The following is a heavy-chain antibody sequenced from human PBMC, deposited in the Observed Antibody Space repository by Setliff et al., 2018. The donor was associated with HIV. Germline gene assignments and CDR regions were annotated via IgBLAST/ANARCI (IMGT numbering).Heavy chain of an antibody. D-gene: IGHD6-13*01. Sequence: GASVKVSCKTSGYTLTELSIHWVRQAPGKGLGWMANFDPEDGETFYAQKFQGRLTMTEDTSTDTAYMELSSLRSDDTAMYYCATDPGYSSTWYSESFQHWGQGTVVTVSS. CDR3: ATDPGYSSTWYSESFQH. J-gene: IGHJ1*01. V-gene: IGHV1-24*01. CDR2: FDPEDGET. CDR1: GYTLTELS.